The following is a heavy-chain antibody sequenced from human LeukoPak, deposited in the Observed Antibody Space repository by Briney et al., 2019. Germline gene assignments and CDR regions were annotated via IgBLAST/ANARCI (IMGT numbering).Heavy chain of an antibody. CDR1: GFTFSSYG. J-gene: IGHJ6*02. CDR3: ARDRYGVAASGYYSYYGMDV. V-gene: IGHV3-33*01. Sequence: PGGSLRLSCAASGFTFSSYGMHWVRQAPGKGLEWVAVIWYDGSNKYYADSVKGRFTISRDNSKNTLYLQMNSLRAEDTAVYYCARDRYGVAASGYYSYYGMDVWGQGTTVTVSS. D-gene: IGHD6-13*01. CDR2: IWYDGSNK.